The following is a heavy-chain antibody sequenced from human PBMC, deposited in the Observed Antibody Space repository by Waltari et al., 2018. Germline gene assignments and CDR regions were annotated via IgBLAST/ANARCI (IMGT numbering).Heavy chain of an antibody. J-gene: IGHJ6*03. V-gene: IGHV1-3*01. D-gene: IGHD1-26*01. CDR1: GYTFTSYA. CDR2: INAGNGNT. Sequence: QVQLVQSGAEVKKPGASVKVSCKASGYTFTSYAMHWVRQDPGQRLGWMGWINAGNGNTKYSQKFQGRVTITRDTSASTAYMELSSLRSEDTAVYYCARDGRRYSGSYYYYYYYMDVWGKGTTVTVSS. CDR3: ARDGRRYSGSYYYYYYYMDV.